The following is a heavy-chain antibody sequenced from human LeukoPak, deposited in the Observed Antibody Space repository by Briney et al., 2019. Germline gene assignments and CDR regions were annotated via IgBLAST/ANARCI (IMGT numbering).Heavy chain of an antibody. CDR1: GFTFSSYS. CDR3: AREYQLLYEGYYYYMDV. D-gene: IGHD2-2*02. J-gene: IGHJ6*03. V-gene: IGHV3-21*01. CDR2: ISSSSSYI. Sequence: GGSLRLSCAASGFTFSSYSMNWVRQAPGKGLEWVSSISSSSSYIYYADSVKGRFTISRDNAKNSLYLQMNSLRAEDTAVYYCAREYQLLYEGYYYYMDVWGKGTTVTVSS.